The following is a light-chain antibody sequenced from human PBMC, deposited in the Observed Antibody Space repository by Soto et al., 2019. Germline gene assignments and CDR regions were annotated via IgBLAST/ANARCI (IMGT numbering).Light chain of an antibody. Sequence: QTVLTQPPSVSGALGQRVTISCTGSSSNIGAGYDVHWYQQLPGTAPKLLIYGNSNRPSGVPDRFSGSKSGTSASLAITGLQAEDEADYCCQSYDSSLSGGVFGTGTKVTVL. V-gene: IGLV1-40*01. CDR1: SSNIGAGYD. CDR3: QSYDSSLSGGV. J-gene: IGLJ1*01. CDR2: GNS.